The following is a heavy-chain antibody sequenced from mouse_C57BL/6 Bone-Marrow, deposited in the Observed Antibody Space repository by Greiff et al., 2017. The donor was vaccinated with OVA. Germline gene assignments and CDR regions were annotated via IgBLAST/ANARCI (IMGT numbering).Heavy chain of an antibody. CDR2: IDPENGDT. D-gene: IGHD1-1*01. V-gene: IGHV14-4*01. CDR3: TTGPYYGSSYDGY. Sequence: SGAELVRPGASVKLSCTASGFNIKDDYMHWVKQRPEQGLEWIGWIDPENGDTEYASKFQGKATITADTSSNTAYLQLSSLTSEDTAVYYCTTGPYYGSSYDGYWGQGTTLTVSS. J-gene: IGHJ2*01. CDR1: GFNIKDDY.